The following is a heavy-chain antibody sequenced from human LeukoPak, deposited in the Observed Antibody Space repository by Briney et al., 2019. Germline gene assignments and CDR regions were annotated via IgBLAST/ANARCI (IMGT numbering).Heavy chain of an antibody. V-gene: IGHV1-2*02. CDR2: INPNSGGT. Sequence: ASVKVSCKASGYTFTGYYMHWVRQAPGQGLEWMGWINPNSGGTNYAQKFQGRGTMTRDTSISTAYMELSRLRSDDTAVYYCARTGYSSSWYKRENAFDIWGQGTMVTVSS. CDR1: GYTFTGYY. D-gene: IGHD6-13*01. J-gene: IGHJ3*02. CDR3: ARTGYSSSWYKRENAFDI.